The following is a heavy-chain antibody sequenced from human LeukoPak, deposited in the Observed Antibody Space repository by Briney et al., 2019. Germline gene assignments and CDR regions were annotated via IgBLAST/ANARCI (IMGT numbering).Heavy chain of an antibody. Sequence: ASVKVSCKASGYTFTSYGISWVRQATGQGLEWMGWISAYNGNTNYAQKLQGRVTMTTDTSTSTAYMELRSLRSDDTAVYYCARVYYGSGSYYNHFDYWGQGTLVTVSS. CDR3: ARVYYGSGSYYNHFDY. V-gene: IGHV1-18*04. CDR2: ISAYNGNT. J-gene: IGHJ4*02. D-gene: IGHD3-10*01. CDR1: GYTFTSYG.